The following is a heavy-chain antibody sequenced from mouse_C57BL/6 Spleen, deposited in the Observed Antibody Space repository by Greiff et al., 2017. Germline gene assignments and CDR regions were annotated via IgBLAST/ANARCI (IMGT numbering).Heavy chain of an antibody. CDR2: IYPGSGST. V-gene: IGHV1-55*01. D-gene: IGHD3-2*01. J-gene: IGHJ4*01. CDR3: APRQLDLAMDY. Sequence: QVQLQQPGAELVKPGASVKMSCKASGYTFTSYWITWVKQRPGQGLEWIGDIYPGSGSTNYNEKFKSKATLTVDTSSSTAYMKLSSLTSEDSAVYYCAPRQLDLAMDYWGQGTSVTVSS. CDR1: GYTFTSYW.